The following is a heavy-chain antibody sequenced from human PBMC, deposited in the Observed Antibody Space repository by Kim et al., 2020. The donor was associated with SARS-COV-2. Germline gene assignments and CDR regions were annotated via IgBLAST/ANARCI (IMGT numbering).Heavy chain of an antibody. D-gene: IGHD6-19*01. CDR3: ARGDLAGLDVDC. V-gene: IGHV3-33*01. Sequence: GGSLRLSCAASGFTFSSYGMHWVRQAPGKGLEWVAVIWYDGSNKYYADSVKGRFTISRDNSKNTLYLQMNSLRAEDTAVYYCARGDLAGLDVDCWGQGTPVTVSS. CDR1: GFTFSSYG. CDR2: IWYDGSNK. J-gene: IGHJ4*03.